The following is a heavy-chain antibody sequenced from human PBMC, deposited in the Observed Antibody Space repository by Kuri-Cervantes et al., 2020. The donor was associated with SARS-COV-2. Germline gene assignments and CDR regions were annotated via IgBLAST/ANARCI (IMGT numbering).Heavy chain of an antibody. CDR3: ARGPAITIFGVLRGRENWFDP. J-gene: IGHJ5*02. V-gene: IGHV1-2*02. Sequence: ASVKVSCKASGYTFTGYYMHWVRQAPGQGLEWMGWINPNSGGTNYAQKFQGRVTMTRETSISTAYMELSRLRSDDTAVYYCARGPAITIFGVLRGRENWFDPWGQGTLVTVSS. CDR2: INPNSGGT. D-gene: IGHD3-3*01. CDR1: GYTFTGYY.